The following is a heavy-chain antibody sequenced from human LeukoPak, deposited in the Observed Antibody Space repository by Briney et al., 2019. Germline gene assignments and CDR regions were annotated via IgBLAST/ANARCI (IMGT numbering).Heavy chain of an antibody. D-gene: IGHD1-26*01. CDR2: INHSGST. J-gene: IGHJ4*02. V-gene: IGHV4-34*01. Sequence: SETLSLTCAVYGGSFSGYYWSWIRQPPGKGLEWIGEINHSGSTNYNPSLKSRVTISVDTSKNQFSLKLSPVTAADTAVYYCARLCGSYYFRIDYWGQGTLVTVSS. CDR3: ARLCGSYYFRIDY. CDR1: GGSFSGYY.